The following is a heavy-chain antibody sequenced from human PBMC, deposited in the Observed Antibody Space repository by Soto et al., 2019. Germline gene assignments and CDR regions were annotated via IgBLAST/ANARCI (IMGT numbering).Heavy chain of an antibody. CDR1: GGPFGSYS. CDR2: IIPIFDTS. Sequence: ASVKVSCKASGGPFGSYSISWVRQAPGQGLEWMGGIIPIFDTSHYAQKFQGRVTITADKSTNTAYMELGSLRSDDAAVYYGAREDFYALDVWGQGTTVTVSS. V-gene: IGHV1-69*06. CDR3: AREDFYALDV. J-gene: IGHJ6*02.